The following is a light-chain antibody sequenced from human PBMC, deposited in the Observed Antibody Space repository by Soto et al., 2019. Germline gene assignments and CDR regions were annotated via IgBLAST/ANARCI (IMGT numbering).Light chain of an antibody. J-gene: IGKJ4*01. CDR3: HQYGTSPFT. V-gene: IGKV3-20*01. Sequence: ETVLTQSPGTLSLSPGERATLSCRASQSVTSSYLAWYQQRPGQAPRLLIYGASSRASGISDRFSGSESGTDFTLTISSLEPEDFAVYYCHQYGTSPFTFGGGTRVEIK. CDR1: QSVTSSY. CDR2: GAS.